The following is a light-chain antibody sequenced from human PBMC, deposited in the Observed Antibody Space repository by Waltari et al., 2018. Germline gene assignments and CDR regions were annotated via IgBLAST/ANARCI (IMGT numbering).Light chain of an antibody. CDR1: APNTGGNL. J-gene: IGLJ3*02. V-gene: IGLV1-44*01. CDR2: RGD. Sequence: QSVLTQPPSASGTPGQRVTISCSGSAPNTGGNLVPSYQQLPGKAPKLLIYRGDQRPSGVPDRFSGSKTGTSASLAISGLQSDDEADYFCASWDDSLNGHWVFGGGTKVTVL. CDR3: ASWDDSLNGHWV.